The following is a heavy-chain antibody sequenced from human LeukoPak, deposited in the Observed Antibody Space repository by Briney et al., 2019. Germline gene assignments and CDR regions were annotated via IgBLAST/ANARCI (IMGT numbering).Heavy chain of an antibody. CDR2: ISGSGGST. Sequence: GGSLRLSCAASGFTFSSYAMSWVRQAPGKGLEWVSAISGSGGSTYYADSVKGRFTISRDNSKNTLYLQMNSLRAEDTAVYYCAKSCSSGWYCYYFGYWGQGTLVTVSS. CDR1: GFTFSSYA. D-gene: IGHD6-19*01. V-gene: IGHV3-23*01. CDR3: AKSCSSGWYCYYFGY. J-gene: IGHJ4*02.